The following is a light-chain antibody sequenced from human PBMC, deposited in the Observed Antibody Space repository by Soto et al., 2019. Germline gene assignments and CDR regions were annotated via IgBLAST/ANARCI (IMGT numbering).Light chain of an antibody. Sequence: QSALTQPASVSGSPGQSITISCTGTRSDVGSYNLVSWYQQHPGKAPKLMIYEGSKPPSGVSNRFSGSKSGNTASLSISGLQAEEEADYYCCYYAGSSHYVFGTGTKLTVL. V-gene: IGLV2-23*01. CDR1: RSDVGSYNL. J-gene: IGLJ1*01. CDR3: CYYAGSSHYV. CDR2: EGS.